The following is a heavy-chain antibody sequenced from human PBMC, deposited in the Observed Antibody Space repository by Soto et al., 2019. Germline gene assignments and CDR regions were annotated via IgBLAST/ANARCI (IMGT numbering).Heavy chain of an antibody. Sequence: ASVKVSCKVSGYTLTELSMHWVRQAPGKGLEWMEGFDPEDGETIYAQKFQGRVTMTEDTSTDTAYMELSSLRSEDTAVYYCATGATVTTFVDYWGQGTLVTVSS. CDR3: ATGATVTTFVDY. CDR2: FDPEDGET. V-gene: IGHV1-24*01. CDR1: GYTLTELS. J-gene: IGHJ4*02. D-gene: IGHD4-17*01.